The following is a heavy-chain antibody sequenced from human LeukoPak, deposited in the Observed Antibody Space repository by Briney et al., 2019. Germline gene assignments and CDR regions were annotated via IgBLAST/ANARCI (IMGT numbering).Heavy chain of an antibody. D-gene: IGHD6-19*01. V-gene: IGHV1-2*02. CDR2: INPDSGGT. J-gene: IGHJ5*02. CDR1: GYTFTGYY. CDR3: ARVSGWYSNWFDP. Sequence: ASVKVSCKASGYTFTGYYMHWVRQAPGQGLEWMGWINPDSGGTNYAQKFQGRVTMTRDTSISTAYMELSRLRSDDTAVCYCARVSGWYSNWFDPWGQGTLVTVSS.